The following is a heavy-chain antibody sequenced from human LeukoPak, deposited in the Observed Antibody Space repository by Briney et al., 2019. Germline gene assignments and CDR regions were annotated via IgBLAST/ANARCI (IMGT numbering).Heavy chain of an antibody. Sequence: SETLSLTCTVSGGSISGYYWNWIRQPAGKGLEWIGRIYVSESTNYNPSLKSRVTMSVDTSKNQFSLKMSSVTAADTAVYYCTRGQDGYDDYWGQGTLVTVSS. CDR2: IYVSEST. CDR3: TRGQDGYDDY. J-gene: IGHJ4*02. CDR1: GGSISGYY. D-gene: IGHD5-24*01. V-gene: IGHV4-4*07.